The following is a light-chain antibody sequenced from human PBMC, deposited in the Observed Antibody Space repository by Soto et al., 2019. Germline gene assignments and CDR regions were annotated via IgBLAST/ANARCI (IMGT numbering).Light chain of an antibody. V-gene: IGLV1-44*01. CDR1: SSNIGSNT. Sequence: QSVLTQPPSTSGTRGQRVTISCSGSSSNIGSNTVSWCQQLPGTAPKPLIDNNNQRPSGVPDRFSGSKSGTSASLAISGLQSEDEADYYCAAWDDSLIGYVFGTGTKVTV. CDR3: AAWDDSLIGYV. CDR2: NNN. J-gene: IGLJ1*01.